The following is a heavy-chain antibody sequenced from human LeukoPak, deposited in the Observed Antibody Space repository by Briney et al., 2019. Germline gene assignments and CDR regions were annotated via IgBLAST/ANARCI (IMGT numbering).Heavy chain of an antibody. V-gene: IGHV1-2*02. D-gene: IGHD5/OR15-5a*01. CDR3: ATSRVRLYYFDL. CDR2: ISPNSGAT. J-gene: IGHJ4*02. Sequence: ASVKVSCKASGYTFTDYSMHWVRQAPGQGLEWMGWISPNSGATNYAQNFQGGVTMTRDTPISTAYMELSRLGPDDTAVYYCATSRVRLYYFDLWGQGTLVTVSS. CDR1: GYTFTDYS.